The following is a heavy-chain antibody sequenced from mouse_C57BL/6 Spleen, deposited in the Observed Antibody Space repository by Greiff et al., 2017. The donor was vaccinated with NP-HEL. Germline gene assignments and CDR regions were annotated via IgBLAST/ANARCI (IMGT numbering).Heavy chain of an antibody. CDR1: GYTFTDYY. J-gene: IGHJ4*01. CDR2: INPNNGGT. CDR3: ARDYGSQVIMDY. Sequence: EVQLQQSGPELVKPGASVKISCKASGYTFTDYYMNWVKQSHGKSLEWIGDINPNNGGTSYNQKFKGKATLTVDKSSSTAYMELRSLTSEDSAVYYCARDYGSQVIMDYWGQGTSVTVSS. D-gene: IGHD1-1*01. V-gene: IGHV1-26*01.